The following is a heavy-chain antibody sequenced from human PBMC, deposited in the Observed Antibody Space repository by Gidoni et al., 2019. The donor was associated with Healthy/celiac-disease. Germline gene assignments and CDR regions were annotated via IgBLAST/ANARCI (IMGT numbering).Heavy chain of an antibody. J-gene: IGHJ6*02. CDR3: ARRIELEQNYYYGMDV. CDR1: GYSFTRYW. D-gene: IGHD1-1*01. Sequence: EVQLVQSGAEVKKPGESLKISCKGSGYSFTRYWIGWVRQMPGKGLEWMGIISPGDSDTRYSPSCQGQVTISADKSISTAYLQWSSLKASDTAMYYCARRIELEQNYYYGMDVWGQGTTVTVAS. CDR2: ISPGDSDT. V-gene: IGHV5-51*01.